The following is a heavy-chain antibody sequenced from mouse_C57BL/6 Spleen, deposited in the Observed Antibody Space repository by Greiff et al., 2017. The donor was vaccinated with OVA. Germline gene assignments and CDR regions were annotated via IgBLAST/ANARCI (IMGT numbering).Heavy chain of an antibody. CDR1: PHTSPLSV. CDR3: ARRGETGTHYLDY. Sequence: QVQLQQPGAELVRPGTSVKGGVESSPHTSPLSVMHWVKQRPGQGLEWIGVIDPSDSYTNYNQKFKGKATLTVDTSSSTAYMQLSSLTSEDSAVYYSARRGETGTHYLDYWGQGTTLTVSS. D-gene: IGHD4-1*01. CDR2: IDPSDSYT. J-gene: IGHJ2*01. V-gene: IGHV1-59*01.